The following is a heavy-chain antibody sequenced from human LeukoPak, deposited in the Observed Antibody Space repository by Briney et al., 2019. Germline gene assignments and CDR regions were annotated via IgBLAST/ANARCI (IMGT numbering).Heavy chain of an antibody. CDR1: GFTFSSYS. CDR3: ARGSAGEGGYSVEGEYFQH. D-gene: IGHD5-24*01. CDR2: ISSSSSYT. V-gene: IGHV3-21*01. Sequence: GGSLRLSCAASGFTFSSYSMNWVRQAPGKGLEWVSSISSSSSYTYYADSVKGRFTISRDNAKNSLYLQMNSLRAEDTAVYYCARGSAGEGGYSVEGEYFQHWGQGTLVTVSS. J-gene: IGHJ1*01.